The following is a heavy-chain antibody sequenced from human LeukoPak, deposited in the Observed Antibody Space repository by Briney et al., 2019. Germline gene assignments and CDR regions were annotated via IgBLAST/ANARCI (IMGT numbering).Heavy chain of an antibody. CDR1: GYTFTSYY. V-gene: IGHV1-46*01. D-gene: IGHD6-13*01. CDR3: AAAAGLLYYFDY. CDR2: INPSGGST. Sequence: GASVKVSCKASGYTFTSYYMHWVRQAPGQGLEWLGIINPSGGSTSYAQKFQGRVTMTEDTSTDTAYMELSSLRSEDTAVYYCAAAAGLLYYFDYWGQGTLVTVSS. J-gene: IGHJ4*02.